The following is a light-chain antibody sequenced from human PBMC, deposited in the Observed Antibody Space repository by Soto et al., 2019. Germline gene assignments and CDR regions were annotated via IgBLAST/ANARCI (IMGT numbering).Light chain of an antibody. J-gene: IGKJ4*01. CDR3: QQYNSYPRT. V-gene: IGKV1D-16*01. CDR2: AAS. CDR1: QGISFY. Sequence: DIQMTQSPSSLSASVGDRVTITCRASQGISFYLAWYQHKPEEAPKSLIYAASNLQSGVPSRFSGSGYGTDFTLTISSLQPEDFATYYCQQYNSYPRTFGGGTKVEIK.